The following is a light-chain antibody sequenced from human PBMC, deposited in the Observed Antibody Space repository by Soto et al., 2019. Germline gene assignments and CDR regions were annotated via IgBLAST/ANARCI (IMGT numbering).Light chain of an antibody. J-gene: IGKJ5*01. CDR1: QSISRN. CDR2: DAS. Sequence: EILMPQSPAGLSASPGERATLSCMASQSISRNLAWYQQKPGQAPRLLIYDASNRATGIPARFSGSGSGTDFTLTISSLEPEDFAVYYCQQRSNWPPITFGQGTRLEIK. V-gene: IGKV3-11*01. CDR3: QQRSNWPPIT.